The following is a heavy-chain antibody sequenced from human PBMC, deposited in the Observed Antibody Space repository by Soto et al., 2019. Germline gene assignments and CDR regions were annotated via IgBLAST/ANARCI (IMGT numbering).Heavy chain of an antibody. Sequence: QVQLQESGPGLVKPSQTLSLTCTVSGGSISSGGYYWSWIRQHPGKGLEWIGYIYYSGSTYYNPSLKSRVTISVDTSKXQFSLKLXSVTAAXTAVYYCARGAXDXGXXXXXXXXPRYYMDVWGKGTTVTVSS. V-gene: IGHV4-31*03. CDR2: IYYSGST. CDR3: ARGAXDXGXXXXXXXXPRYYMDV. D-gene: IGHD5-12*01. CDR1: GGSISSGGYY. J-gene: IGHJ6*03.